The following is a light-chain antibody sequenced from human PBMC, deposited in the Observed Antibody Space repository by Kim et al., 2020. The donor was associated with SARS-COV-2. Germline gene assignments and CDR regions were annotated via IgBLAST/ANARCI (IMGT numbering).Light chain of an antibody. Sequence: QSVLTQPPSASGTPGQRVTISCSGSNSNIGSNAVNWYQQLPGTAPKLLIYTNSQRPSGVPDRISGSNSGTSASLAISGLQSEDEANYYCASWDDLLNAWVFGGGTQLTVL. CDR2: TNS. J-gene: IGLJ3*02. V-gene: IGLV1-44*01. CDR3: ASWDDLLNAWV. CDR1: NSNIGSNA.